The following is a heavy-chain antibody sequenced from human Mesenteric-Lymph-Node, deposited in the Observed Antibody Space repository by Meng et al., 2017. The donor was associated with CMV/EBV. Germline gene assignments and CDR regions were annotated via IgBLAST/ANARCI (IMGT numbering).Heavy chain of an antibody. CDR2: INPSGGSA. Sequence: SCEPSGYTIASHYVPWLRQAPGQGLEWMGTINPSGGSATSAQKFQGRVTMTRDTSTSTADLDLSRLMSDATAVYYCARGGSTGIFDYWGQGTLVTVSS. D-gene: IGHD3-9*01. V-gene: IGHV1-46*01. J-gene: IGHJ4*02. CDR1: GYTIASHY. CDR3: ARGGSTGIFDY.